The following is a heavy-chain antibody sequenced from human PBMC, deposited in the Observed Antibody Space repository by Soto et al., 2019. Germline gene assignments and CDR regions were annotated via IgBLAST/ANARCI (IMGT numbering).Heavy chain of an antibody. D-gene: IGHD6-13*01. V-gene: IGHV3-23*01. Sequence: VGSLRLSCAASGFTFSSYAMSWVRQAPGKGLEWVSAISGSGGSTYYADSVKGRFTISRDNSKNTLYLQMNSLRAEDTAVYYCAKVPRIAPPTGAFDIWCQGTMVTVSS. CDR2: ISGSGGST. CDR3: AKVPRIAPPTGAFDI. CDR1: GFTFSSYA. J-gene: IGHJ3*02.